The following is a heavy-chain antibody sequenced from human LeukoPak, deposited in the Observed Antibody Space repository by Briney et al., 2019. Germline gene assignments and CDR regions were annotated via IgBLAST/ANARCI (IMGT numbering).Heavy chain of an antibody. V-gene: IGHV3-23*01. CDR2: ISDSGGRT. Sequence: PGGSLRLSCAVSGITLSNYGMSWVCQAPGKGLDWVAGISDSGGRTKYADSVKGRFTISRDNPKNALFLQMNSLRPEDTAVYFCAKRGVVIRVILVGFHKEANYFDSWGQGALVTVSS. J-gene: IGHJ4*02. D-gene: IGHD3-22*01. CDR3: AKRGVVIRVILVGFHKEANYFDS. CDR1: GITLSNYG.